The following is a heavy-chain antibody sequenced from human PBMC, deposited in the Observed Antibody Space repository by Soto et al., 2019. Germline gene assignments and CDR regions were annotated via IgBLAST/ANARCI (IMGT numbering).Heavy chain of an antibody. Sequence: QVQLQESGPGLVKPSQTLSLTCTVSGGSISSGDYYWSWIRQPPGKGLEWIGYSYYSGSTYYNPSLKIRVTISVDTSKSQSSLKLSSVTAADTAVYYCARERPDGSRLDPWGQGTLVTVSS. CDR1: GGSISSGDYY. J-gene: IGHJ5*02. D-gene: IGHD6-13*01. CDR3: ARERPDGSRLDP. V-gene: IGHV4-30-4*01. CDR2: SYYSGST.